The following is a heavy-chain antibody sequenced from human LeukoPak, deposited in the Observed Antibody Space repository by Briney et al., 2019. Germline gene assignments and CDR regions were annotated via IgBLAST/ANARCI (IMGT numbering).Heavy chain of an antibody. J-gene: IGHJ4*02. CDR3: ARVRSLITIVVVPAAIDY. CDR1: GGFVSSGDYY. CDR2: IYYSGST. Sequence: SQTLSLTCSVSGGFVSSGDYYWTWIRQPPGKGLEWIGYIYYSGSTYYNPSLKSRVIISVDTSKNQFSLKLRSVTAADTAVYYCARVRSLITIVVVPAAIDYWGQGTLVTVSS. V-gene: IGHV4-30-4*01. D-gene: IGHD2-2*01.